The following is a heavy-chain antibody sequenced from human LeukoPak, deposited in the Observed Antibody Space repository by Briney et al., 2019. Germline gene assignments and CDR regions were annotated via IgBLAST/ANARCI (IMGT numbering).Heavy chain of an antibody. V-gene: IGHV4-59*01. Sequence: SETLSLTCTVSGASISSYSWSWIRQPPGKGLEWIGYIYYSGSTNYNPSLKSRVTISVDTSKNQFSLKLSSVTAADTAVYYCASTPHYSNYGESYNWFDPWGQGTLVTVSS. D-gene: IGHD4-11*01. CDR2: IYYSGST. CDR3: ASTPHYSNYGESYNWFDP. J-gene: IGHJ5*02. CDR1: GASISSYS.